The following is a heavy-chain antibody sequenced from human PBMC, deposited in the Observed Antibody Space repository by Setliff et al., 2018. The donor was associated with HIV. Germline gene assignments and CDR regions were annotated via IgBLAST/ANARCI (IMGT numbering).Heavy chain of an antibody. V-gene: IGHV4-4*08. Sequence: SETLSLTCTVSGGSIGGYYWGWIRQPPGTGLEWLGCIYSGGSTNYNPSLESRVTISLDPSKNQFSLRLTSVTAADTAVYYCARVRSYGSAYDAFDVWGPGTMVTVSS. CDR2: IYSGGST. CDR3: ARVRSYGSAYDAFDV. CDR1: GGSIGGYY. D-gene: IGHD3-10*01. J-gene: IGHJ3*01.